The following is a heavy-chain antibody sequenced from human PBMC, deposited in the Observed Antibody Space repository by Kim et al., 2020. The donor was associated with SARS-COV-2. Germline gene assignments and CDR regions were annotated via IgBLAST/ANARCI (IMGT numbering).Heavy chain of an antibody. Sequence: AQKFQGRVTMTRDTSTSTVYMELSSLRSEDTAVYYCASSFSYGSGGAFDIWGQGTMVTVSS. D-gene: IGHD5-18*01. J-gene: IGHJ3*02. CDR3: ASSFSYGSGGAFDI. V-gene: IGHV1-46*01.